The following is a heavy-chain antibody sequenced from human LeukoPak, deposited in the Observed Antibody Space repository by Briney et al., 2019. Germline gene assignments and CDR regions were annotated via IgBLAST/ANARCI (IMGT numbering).Heavy chain of an antibody. CDR3: ARWYSGSYQGDRNDY. J-gene: IGHJ4*02. V-gene: IGHV1-69*01. CDR2: IIPIFGTA. D-gene: IGHD1-26*01. Sequence: ASVKVSCKASGGTFSSYAISWVRQAPGQGLEWMGGIIPIFGTANYAQKFQGRVTITADESTSKAYMELSSLRSEDTAVYYCARWYSGSYQGDRNDYWGQGTLVTVSS. CDR1: GGTFSSYA.